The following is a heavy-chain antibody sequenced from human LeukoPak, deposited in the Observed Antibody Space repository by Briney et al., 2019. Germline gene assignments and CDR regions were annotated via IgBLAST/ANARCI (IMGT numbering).Heavy chain of an antibody. CDR1: GFTFSSYW. V-gene: IGHV3-74*01. J-gene: IGHJ6*02. CDR2: IKSDGSST. Sequence: GVSLRLSCAASGFTFSSYWMHWVRQGPGKGLEWVSRIKSDGSSTNYADSVKGRFTISRDNAENTLYLQMNSLRAEDTAVYYCARGLFLLYGMDVWGQGTTVTVSS. D-gene: IGHD3-22*01. CDR3: ARGLFLLYGMDV.